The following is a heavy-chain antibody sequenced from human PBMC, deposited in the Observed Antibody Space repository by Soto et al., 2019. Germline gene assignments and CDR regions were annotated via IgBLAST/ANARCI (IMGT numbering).Heavy chain of an antibody. J-gene: IGHJ4*02. CDR3: AHRPKQQQLGSCFDY. Sequence: LKVSCKASGYTFTSYGISWVRQAPLQGPEWMGWISGHNGNTNHPQSLQGRVTITKDTSKNQVVLTMTNMDPVDTATYYCAHRPKQQQLGSCFDYWGQGTLVTVSS. CDR1: GYTFTSYG. V-gene: IGHV1-18*01. D-gene: IGHD6-13*01. CDR2: ISGHNGNT.